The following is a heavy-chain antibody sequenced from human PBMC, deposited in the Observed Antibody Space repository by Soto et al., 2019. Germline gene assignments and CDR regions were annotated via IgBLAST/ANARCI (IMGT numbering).Heavy chain of an antibody. CDR2: ISGSGGST. D-gene: IGHD3-22*01. Sequence: GGSLRLSCAASGFTFSTYAMQWVRQAPGKGLEWVSAISGSGGSTYYADTVKGRFTVSRDNSKNTLYLQMNSLRAEDTAVYYCARSGYYYPLDFDHWGQGNLVTVSS. J-gene: IGHJ4*02. CDR1: GFTFSTYA. CDR3: ARSGYYYPLDFDH. V-gene: IGHV3-23*01.